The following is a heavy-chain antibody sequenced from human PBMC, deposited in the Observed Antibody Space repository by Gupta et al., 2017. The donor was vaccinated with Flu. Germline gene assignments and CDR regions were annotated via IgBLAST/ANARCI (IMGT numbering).Heavy chain of an antibody. J-gene: IGHJ3*02. CDR2: MKSKTDGGTT. Sequence: EVKLVESGGGLIKLGGSLRFSCVASGLTFTIVWMSWCSQAPGKGLGWVGLMKSKTDGGTTDYAAPVKGRFTISRDDSKNTLYRQMNSLKTEDTAVYYCTTTDYLLAFDIWGQGTMVTVAS. V-gene: IGHV3-15*01. CDR1: GLTFTIVW. CDR3: TTTDYLLAFDI. D-gene: IGHD4-11*01.